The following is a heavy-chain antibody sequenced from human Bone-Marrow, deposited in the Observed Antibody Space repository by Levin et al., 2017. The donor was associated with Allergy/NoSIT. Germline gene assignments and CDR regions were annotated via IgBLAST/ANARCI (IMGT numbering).Heavy chain of an antibody. CDR2: IYFTGAFE. CDR1: GFTLSRFG. CDR3: TRDYADHEDAEFFQH. V-gene: IGHV3-33*01. Sequence: TGGSLRLSCTASGFTLSRFGMHWVRQAPGKGLEWVAFIYFTGAFEYYADSVKGRFTVSRDTAKNTLYLQMDSLRAEDTAIYYCTRDYADHEDAEFFQHWGQGTLVTVSS. J-gene: IGHJ1*01. D-gene: IGHD3-16*01.